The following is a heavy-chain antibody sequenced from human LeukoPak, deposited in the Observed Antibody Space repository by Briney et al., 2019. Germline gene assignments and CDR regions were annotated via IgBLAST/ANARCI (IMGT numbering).Heavy chain of an antibody. CDR1: GFTFSGSA. V-gene: IGHV3-73*01. CDR3: TSLQGYGSGYYYYMDV. D-gene: IGHD3-10*01. Sequence: PGGSLRLSCAASGFTFSGSAMHWVRQASGKGLEWVGRIRSKANSYATAHAASVKGRFTISRDDSKNTAYLQMNSLKTEDTAVYYCTSLQGYGSGYYYYMDVWGKGTTVTVSS. CDR2: IRSKANSYAT. J-gene: IGHJ6*03.